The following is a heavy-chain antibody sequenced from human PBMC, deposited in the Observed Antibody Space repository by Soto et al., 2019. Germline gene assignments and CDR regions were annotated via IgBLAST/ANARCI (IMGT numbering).Heavy chain of an antibody. V-gene: IGHV3-30*18. CDR2: ISYDGSNK. CDR1: GFTFSSYG. Sequence: AGGSLRLSCAASGFTFSSYGMHWVRQAPGKGLEWVAVISYDGSNKYYADSVKGRFTISRDNSKNTPYLQMNSLRAEDTAVYYCAKEAIVATFNYYYGMDVWGQGTTVTVSS. J-gene: IGHJ6*02. D-gene: IGHD5-12*01. CDR3: AKEAIVATFNYYYGMDV.